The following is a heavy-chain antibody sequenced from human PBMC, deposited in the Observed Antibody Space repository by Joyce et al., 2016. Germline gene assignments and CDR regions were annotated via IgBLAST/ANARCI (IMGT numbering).Heavy chain of an antibody. CDR3: VKILTATYSSGWFLDY. CDR1: GLTLSNYG. Sequence: QVQLVESGGGVVQPGRSLRLSCAASGLTLSNYGVDWVRQAPGKGLEWVAVISYDGSYKYYAASVKGRFTISRDNSKNTVFLEMNSLRTEDTAVYYCVKILTATYSSGWFLDYWGQGTLVTVSS. J-gene: IGHJ4*02. CDR2: ISYDGSYK. V-gene: IGHV3-30*18. D-gene: IGHD6-25*01.